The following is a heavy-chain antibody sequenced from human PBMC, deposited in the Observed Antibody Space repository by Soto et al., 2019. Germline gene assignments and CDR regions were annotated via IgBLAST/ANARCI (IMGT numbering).Heavy chain of an antibody. CDR2: IVVGSGNT. D-gene: IGHD3-22*01. V-gene: IGHV1-58*01. Sequence: GASVKVSCKASGFTFTSSAAQWVRQARGQRLEWIGWIVVGSGNTNYAQKFQERVTITRDMSTSTAYMELSSLRSEDTAVYYCAAEYYDSSGYVSYYGMDVWGQGTTVTVSS. J-gene: IGHJ6*02. CDR1: GFTFTSSA. CDR3: AAEYYDSSGYVSYYGMDV.